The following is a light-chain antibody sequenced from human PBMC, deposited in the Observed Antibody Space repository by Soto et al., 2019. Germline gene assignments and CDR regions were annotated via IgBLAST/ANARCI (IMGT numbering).Light chain of an antibody. CDR1: QSLTNNY. CDR2: GAS. Sequence: FVLPQTHGTLSLSPGERSTLSCGASQSLTNNYFAWYQQKPGRALRLLIDGASTRATGIPDRFSGSGSGTDFTLTISRLEPEDVAVYYCQQYEAVVTFGQGTKVAIK. V-gene: IGKV3-20*01. CDR3: QQYEAVVT. J-gene: IGKJ1*01.